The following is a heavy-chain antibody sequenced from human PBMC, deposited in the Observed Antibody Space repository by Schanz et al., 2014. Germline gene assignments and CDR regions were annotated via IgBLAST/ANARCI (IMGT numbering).Heavy chain of an antibody. D-gene: IGHD6-6*01. CDR2: ISSTSSYI. CDR3: VPMSIAAH. CDR1: GFTFSNYS. J-gene: IGHJ4*02. V-gene: IGHV3-21*01. Sequence: AQVVESGGGVVQPGRSLRLSCSASGFTFSNYSMNWVRQAPGKGLEWVSSISSTSSYIFYADSVKGRFTISRDNAKNSLYLQMNSLRAEDTAVYYCVPMSIAAHWGQGTLVTVSS.